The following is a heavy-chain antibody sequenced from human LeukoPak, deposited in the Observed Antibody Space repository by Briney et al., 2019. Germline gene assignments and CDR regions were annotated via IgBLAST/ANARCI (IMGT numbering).Heavy chain of an antibody. D-gene: IGHD3-16*01. V-gene: IGHV7-4-1*02. CDR1: GYTFTGYY. Sequence: GASVKVSCKASGYTFTGYYMHWVRQAPGQGLEWMGWINTNTGNPTYAQGFTGRFVFSLDTSVSTAYLQISSLKAEDTAVYYCARDRGYDYPSGMDVWGKGTTVTVSS. CDR2: INTNTGNP. CDR3: ARDRGYDYPSGMDV. J-gene: IGHJ6*03.